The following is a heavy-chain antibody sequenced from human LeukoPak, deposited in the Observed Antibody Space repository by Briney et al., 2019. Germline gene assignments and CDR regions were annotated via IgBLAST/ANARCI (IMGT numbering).Heavy chain of an antibody. Sequence: ASVKVSCKASGYTFTSYGISWVRQATGQGLEWMGWISAYNGNTNYAQKLQGRVTMTTDTSTSTAYMELRSLRSDDTAVYYCARDSAYSSGLNYYYYYYMDVWGKGTTVTVSS. CDR1: GYTFTSYG. J-gene: IGHJ6*03. CDR2: ISAYNGNT. D-gene: IGHD6-19*01. V-gene: IGHV1-18*01. CDR3: ARDSAYSSGLNYYYYYYMDV.